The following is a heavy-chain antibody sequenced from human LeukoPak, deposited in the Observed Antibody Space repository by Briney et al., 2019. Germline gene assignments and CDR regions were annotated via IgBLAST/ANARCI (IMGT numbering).Heavy chain of an antibody. V-gene: IGHV1-18*04. CDR2: ISAYNGNT. J-gene: IGHJ6*02. D-gene: IGHD6-19*01. CDR3: ARERRQWLGIYYCYYGMDV. CDR1: GYTFTGYY. Sequence: GASVKVSCKASGYTFTGYYMHWVRQAPGQGLEWMGWISAYNGNTNYAQKLQGRVTMTTDTSTSTAYMELRSLRSDDTAVYYCARERRQWLGIYYCYYGMDVWGQGTTVTVSS.